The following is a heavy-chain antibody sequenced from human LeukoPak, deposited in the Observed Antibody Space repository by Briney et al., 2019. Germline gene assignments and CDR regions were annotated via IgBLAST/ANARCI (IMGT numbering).Heavy chain of an antibody. CDR3: ARGRYTVTVTEFDY. Sequence: GGSLRLSCAASGFTFSSYGMHWVHQAPGKGLEWVAVIWYDGSNKYYVDSVKGRFTISRDNSKNTLFLQMNSLRAEDTAVYYCARGRYTVTVTEFDYWGQGTLVTVSS. CDR1: GFTFSSYG. V-gene: IGHV3-33*01. J-gene: IGHJ4*02. D-gene: IGHD4-11*01. CDR2: IWYDGSNK.